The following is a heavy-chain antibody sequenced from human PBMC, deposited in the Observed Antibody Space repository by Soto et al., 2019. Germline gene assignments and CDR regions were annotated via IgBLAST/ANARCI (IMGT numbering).Heavy chain of an antibody. V-gene: IGHV1-8*01. CDR2: MNPNSGNT. CDR3: ARAPIIAVAGYYYYYMAV. CDR1: GYTFTSYD. J-gene: IGHJ6*03. D-gene: IGHD6-13*01. Sequence: ASVKVSCKASGYTFTSYDINWVRQATGQGLERMGWMNPNSGNTGYAQKFQGRVTMTRNTSISTAYMELSSLRSEDTAVYYCARAPIIAVAGYYYYYMAVWGKGTTVTVSS.